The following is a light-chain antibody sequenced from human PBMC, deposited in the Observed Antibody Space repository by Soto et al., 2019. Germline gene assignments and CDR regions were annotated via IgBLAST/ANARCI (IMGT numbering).Light chain of an antibody. CDR3: QQYNNWPYT. CDR2: DVS. CDR1: QDIGTK. Sequence: EIVMTQSPAILSVSPGETGTLSCRASQDIGTKLAWYQQKPGQAPRLLMYDVSTRASAAPARFSGSGSGTDFTLTISSLQSEDFAVYYCQQYNNWPYTLGQGTKV. J-gene: IGKJ2*01. V-gene: IGKV3-15*01.